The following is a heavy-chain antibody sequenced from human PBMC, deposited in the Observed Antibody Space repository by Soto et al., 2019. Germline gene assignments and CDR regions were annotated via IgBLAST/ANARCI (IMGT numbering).Heavy chain of an antibody. D-gene: IGHD5-12*01. Sequence: PSETLSLTCSVSGGSITRYYWSWIRQPPGKGLEWIGYFYYSGSANYNPSLKSRVTLSVDTSKNQFSLKLSSVTAADTAVYYCARLPSVDQGWFDPWGQGTLVTVSS. J-gene: IGHJ5*02. V-gene: IGHV4-59*01. CDR1: GGSITRYY. CDR3: ARLPSVDQGWFDP. CDR2: FYYSGSA.